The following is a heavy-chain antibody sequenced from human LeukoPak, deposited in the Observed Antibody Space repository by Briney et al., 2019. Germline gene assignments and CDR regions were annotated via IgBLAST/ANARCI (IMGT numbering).Heavy chain of an antibody. J-gene: IGHJ3*02. D-gene: IGHD7-27*01. CDR2: IYSGGST. V-gene: IGHV3-53*05. Sequence: PGGSLRLSCAASGFTVSSNYMSWVRQAPGKGLEWVSVIYSGGSTYYADSVKGRFTISRDNAKNSLYLQMNSLRVEDTALYYCTKLTGATWGRTDSGAFAIWGQGTMVTVSS. CDR3: TKLTGATWGRTDSGAFAI. CDR1: GFTVSSNY.